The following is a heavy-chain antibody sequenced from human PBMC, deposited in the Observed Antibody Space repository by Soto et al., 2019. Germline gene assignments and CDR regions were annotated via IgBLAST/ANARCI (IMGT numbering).Heavy chain of an antibody. V-gene: IGHV3-74*01. CDR3: TRDRFWSGLGYYGMDV. J-gene: IGHJ6*02. D-gene: IGHD3-3*01. Sequence: GGSLRLSCAASGFTFSIYWMHWVRQVPGKGLVWISRIKNDGSSTNYADSVKGRFTVSRDNAQNTLYLQMNSLRADDTAVYYCTRDRFWSGLGYYGMDVWGQGTTVTVS. CDR2: IKNDGSST. CDR1: GFTFSIYW.